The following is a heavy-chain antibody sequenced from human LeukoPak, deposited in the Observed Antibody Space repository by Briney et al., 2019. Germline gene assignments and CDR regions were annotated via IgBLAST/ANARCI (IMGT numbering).Heavy chain of an antibody. D-gene: IGHD1-14*01. CDR2: IYYSGST. CDR3: ARTGPGGY. J-gene: IGHJ4*02. V-gene: IGHV4-59*08. Sequence: SETLSLTCTVSGGSINSYFWSWIRQPPGKGLEWIGYIYYSGSTNYNPSLKSRVSISIDTSKTQFSLKLSSVTAADTGVYYCARTGPGGYWDQGTLVTVSS. CDR1: GGSINSYF.